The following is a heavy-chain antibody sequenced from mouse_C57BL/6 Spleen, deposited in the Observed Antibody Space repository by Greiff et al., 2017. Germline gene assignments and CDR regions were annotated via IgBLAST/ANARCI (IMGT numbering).Heavy chain of an antibody. Sequence: EVQLKESGPGLVKPSQSLSLTCSVTGYSITSGYYWNWIRQFPGNKLEWMGYISYDGSNNYNPSLKNRSSITRDTSKNQFFLKLNSVTTEDTATYYCARGGDYDPYYYAMDYWGQGTSVTVSS. CDR3: ARGGDYDPYYYAMDY. CDR1: GYSITSGYY. J-gene: IGHJ4*01. D-gene: IGHD2-4*01. V-gene: IGHV3-6*01. CDR2: ISYDGSN.